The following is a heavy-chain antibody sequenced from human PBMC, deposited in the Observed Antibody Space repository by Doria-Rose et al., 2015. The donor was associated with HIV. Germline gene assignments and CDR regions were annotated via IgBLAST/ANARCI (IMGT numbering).Heavy chain of an antibody. J-gene: IGHJ6*02. CDR2: INHSGST. Sequence: SWIRQPPGKGLEWIGEINHSGSTNYKTSLKSRATISLDTSKNLFSLKLSSVTAADTAVYYCARGLLRGGWNDVDYYYGMDVWGQGTTVTVSS. D-gene: IGHD1-1*01. CDR3: ARGLLRGGWNDVDYYYGMDV. V-gene: IGHV4-34*01.